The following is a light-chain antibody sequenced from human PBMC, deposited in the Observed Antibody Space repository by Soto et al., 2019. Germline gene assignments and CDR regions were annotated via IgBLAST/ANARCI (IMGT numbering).Light chain of an antibody. Sequence: QSVLTQPPSVSGAPGQRVTISCTGSSANIGAGYDVHWYQQLPGRAPKLLIYGNNNRPSGVPDRFSGSRSGTSASLAITALQAEDEADYYCQSFDNSLSGFWGFGGGTKVTVL. CDR3: QSFDNSLSGFWG. CDR2: GNN. J-gene: IGLJ3*02. V-gene: IGLV1-40*01. CDR1: SANIGAGYD.